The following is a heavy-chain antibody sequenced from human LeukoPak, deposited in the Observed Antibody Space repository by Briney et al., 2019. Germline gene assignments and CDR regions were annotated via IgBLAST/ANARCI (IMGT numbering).Heavy chain of an antibody. D-gene: IGHD3-9*01. V-gene: IGHV1-69*05. CDR1: GGTFSSYA. CDR2: IIPIFGAA. Sequence: SVKVSCKASGGTFSSYAISSVRHAPGQGIEWMGGIIPIFGAANYAQKFQGRVTITTDESTTTAYMKLSSLRSEDTAVYYCARTPYDILTGYTLGYFDYWGQGTLVTVSS. CDR3: ARTPYDILTGYTLGYFDY. J-gene: IGHJ4*02.